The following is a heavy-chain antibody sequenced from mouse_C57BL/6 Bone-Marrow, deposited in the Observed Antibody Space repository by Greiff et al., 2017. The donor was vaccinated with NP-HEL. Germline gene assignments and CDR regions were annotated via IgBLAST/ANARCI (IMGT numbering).Heavy chain of an antibody. D-gene: IGHD2-2*01. CDR1: GYTFTSYT. CDR2: INPSSGYT. Sequence: QVQLKQSGAELARPGASVKMSCKASGYTFTSYTMHWVKQRPGQGLEWIGYINPSSGYTKYNQKFKDKATLTADKSSSTAYMQLSSLTSEDSAVYYCARSSMVTTREYYYAMDYWGQGTSVTVSS. J-gene: IGHJ4*01. V-gene: IGHV1-4*01. CDR3: ARSSMVTTREYYYAMDY.